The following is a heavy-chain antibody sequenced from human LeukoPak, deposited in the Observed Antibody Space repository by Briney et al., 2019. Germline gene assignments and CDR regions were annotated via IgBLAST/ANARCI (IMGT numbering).Heavy chain of an antibody. CDR1: GGSISNLNYY. J-gene: IGHJ3*02. Sequence: SETLSLTCTVSGGSISNLNYYWSWIRQPAGKGLEWIGRIYASGSTNHNPSLKSRVTISVDTSKNQFSLKLSSVTAADTAVYYCARPSTYYYDSSGHGAFDIWGQGTMVTVSS. V-gene: IGHV4-61*02. CDR3: ARPSTYYYDSSGHGAFDI. D-gene: IGHD3-22*01. CDR2: IYASGST.